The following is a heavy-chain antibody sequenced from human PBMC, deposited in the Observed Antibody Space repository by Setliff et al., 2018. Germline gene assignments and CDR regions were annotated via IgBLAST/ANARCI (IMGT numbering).Heavy chain of an antibody. CDR2: INPNSGGT. CDR1: GYTFAGYY. CDR3: ARGGGAPYSLAPYYHMDV. V-gene: IGHV1-2*02. J-gene: IGHJ6*03. Sequence: ASVKVSCKASGYTFAGYYIRWVRQAPGQGLEWMGWINPNSGGTKYAQKFQGRVTMTRDTAISTVYMELSRLRSDDTALYYCARGGGAPYSLAPYYHMDVWGKGTTVTVSS. D-gene: IGHD6-13*01.